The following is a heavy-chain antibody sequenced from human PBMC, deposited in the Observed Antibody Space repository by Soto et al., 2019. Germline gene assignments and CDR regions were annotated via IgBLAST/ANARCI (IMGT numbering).Heavy chain of an antibody. CDR2: IYYSGST. CDR3: ARARIMITFGGVIGLYGMDV. CDR1: GGSLSSGDYY. Sequence: SETLSLTCPVSGGSLSSGDYYWSWIRQPPGKGLEWIGYIYYSGSTYYNPSLKSRVTISVDTSKNQFSLKLSSVTAADTAVYYCARARIMITFGGVIGLYGMDVWGQGTTVTVSS. J-gene: IGHJ6*02. D-gene: IGHD3-16*02. V-gene: IGHV4-30-4*01.